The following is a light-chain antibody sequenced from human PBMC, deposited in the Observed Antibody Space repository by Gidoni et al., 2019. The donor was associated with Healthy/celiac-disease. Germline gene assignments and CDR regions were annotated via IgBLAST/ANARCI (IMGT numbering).Light chain of an antibody. J-gene: IGKJ2*01. V-gene: IGKV1-9*01. CDR3: QQLNSYPPHT. CDR2: AAS. CDR1: QDISSY. Sequence: IQLTQSPSSLSASVGDRVTITCRASQDISSYLAWYQQKPGKAPKLLIYAASTLQSGVPSRFSGSGSGTDFTLTISSLQPEDFATYYCQQLNSYPPHTFXQXTKLEIK.